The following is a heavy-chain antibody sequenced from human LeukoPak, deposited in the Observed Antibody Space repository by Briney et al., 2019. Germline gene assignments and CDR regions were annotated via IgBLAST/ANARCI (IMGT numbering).Heavy chain of an antibody. J-gene: IGHJ6*03. Sequence: SETLSLTCTVSGGSINSGGSYWSWIRQHPGKGLEWIGCIYYSWSSYYHPSLKSRVTLSLDTSKNQFSLKLSSVTAADTAVYYCARDNGDYRSIYYYMDVWGKGTTVTVSS. CDR1: GGSINSGGSY. CDR3: ARDNGDYRSIYYYMDV. CDR2: IYYSWSS. V-gene: IGHV4-31*03. D-gene: IGHD4-11*01.